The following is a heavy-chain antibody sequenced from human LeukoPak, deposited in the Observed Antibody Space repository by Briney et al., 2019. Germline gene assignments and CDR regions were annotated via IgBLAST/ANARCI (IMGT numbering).Heavy chain of an antibody. Sequence: APLKLSCKASGYTFTSYGVICVPQAPGQGLQWLGVISAYNGNTTYAPKRHGRVTMSTDTTTSTAYMELRCLRSDDTAVYYCARERYNYREFDYWGQGTLVTVSS. CDR3: ARERYNYREFDY. J-gene: IGHJ4*02. V-gene: IGHV1-18*01. D-gene: IGHD5-24*01. CDR1: GYTFTSYG. CDR2: ISAYNGNT.